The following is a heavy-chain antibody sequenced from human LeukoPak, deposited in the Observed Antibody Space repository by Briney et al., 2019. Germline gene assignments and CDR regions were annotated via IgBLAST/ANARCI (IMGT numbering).Heavy chain of an antibody. J-gene: IGHJ4*02. Sequence: GGSLRLSCAASGFTVSSNFMSWVRQAPGKGLEWVSAISGSGGSTYYADSVKGRFTISRDNSKNTLYLQMNSLRAEDTAVYYCAKEGSSWLTFDYWGQGTLATVSS. D-gene: IGHD6-13*01. V-gene: IGHV3-23*01. CDR2: ISGSGGST. CDR1: GFTVSSNF. CDR3: AKEGSSWLTFDY.